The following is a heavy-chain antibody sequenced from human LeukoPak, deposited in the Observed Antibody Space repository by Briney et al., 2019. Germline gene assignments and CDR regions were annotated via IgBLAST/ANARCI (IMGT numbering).Heavy chain of an antibody. J-gene: IGHJ4*02. D-gene: IGHD1-26*01. CDR2: INSDESST. Sequence: PGGSLRLSCAASGFTFSSYWMHWVRQAPGKGLVWVSRINSDESSTNYADSVKGRFTISRDNAKNTLYLQMNSLRAEDTAVYYCARGEWELLPPDYWGQGTLVTVSS. CDR1: GFTFSSYW. V-gene: IGHV3-74*01. CDR3: ARGEWELLPPDY.